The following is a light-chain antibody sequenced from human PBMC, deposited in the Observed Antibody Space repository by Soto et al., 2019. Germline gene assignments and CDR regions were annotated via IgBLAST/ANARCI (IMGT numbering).Light chain of an antibody. J-gene: IGKJ1*01. Sequence: DIQMTPSPSSLSASVGDRATITCRASQSITTYVNWYQQKPGKAPKLLIYDASSLESGVPSRFSGSGSGTEFTLTISSLQADDFATYYRQQEKSYQTSGQGTEVDIK. V-gene: IGKV1-5*01. CDR2: DAS. CDR1: QSITTY. CDR3: QQEKSYQT.